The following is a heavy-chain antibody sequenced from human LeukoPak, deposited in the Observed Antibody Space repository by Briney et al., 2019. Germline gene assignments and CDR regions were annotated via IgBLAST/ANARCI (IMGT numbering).Heavy chain of an antibody. V-gene: IGHV3-48*04. CDR2: ISIGATTI. CDR1: GFTFSSYA. D-gene: IGHD6-13*01. Sequence: PGGSLRLSCAASGFTFSSYAMSWVRQAPGKGLECVSYISIGATTIYYADSVKGRFTISRDNAKNSLYLQMNSLRAEDTAVYYCARDIEAAGLFLDYWGRGSLVTVSS. J-gene: IGHJ4*02. CDR3: ARDIEAAGLFLDY.